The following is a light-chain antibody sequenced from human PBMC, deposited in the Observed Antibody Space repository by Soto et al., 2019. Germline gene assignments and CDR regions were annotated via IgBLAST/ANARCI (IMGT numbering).Light chain of an antibody. CDR3: SSDTDINPRACV. CDR1: SGDIGSYNR. CDR2: EVT. V-gene: IGLV2-14*01. Sequence: QSALTQPASVSGSPGQSITISCTGTSGDIGSYNRVSWYQQHPGKAPKLIIYEVTDRPSGVSNRFSGSKSGNTASLTISGLQAEDEAEDYCSSDTDINPRACVFGTGTKLTVL. J-gene: IGLJ1*01.